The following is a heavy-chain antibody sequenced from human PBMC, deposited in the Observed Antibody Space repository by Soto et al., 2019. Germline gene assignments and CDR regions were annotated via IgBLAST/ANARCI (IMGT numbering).Heavy chain of an antibody. V-gene: IGHV1-18*04. Sequence: ASVKVSCKASGYTFTSYGISWVRQAPGQGLEWMGWISSYDGNTNYAQKVQGRVTLTTDTSTSTTYMELRSLRSDDTAVYYCERVSGGYNLPRLYYWGQGILVTVSA. CDR1: GYTFTSYG. CDR2: ISSYDGNT. D-gene: IGHD5-12*01. J-gene: IGHJ4*02. CDR3: ERVSGGYNLPRLYY.